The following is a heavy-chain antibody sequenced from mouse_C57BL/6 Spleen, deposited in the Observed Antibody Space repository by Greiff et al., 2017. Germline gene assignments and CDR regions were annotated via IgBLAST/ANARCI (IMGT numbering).Heavy chain of an antibody. V-gene: IGHV1-42*01. CDR2: INPSTGGT. D-gene: IGHD1-1*01. CDR3: ARSEGYYGLSYGGYFDV. Sequence: VQLQQSGPELVKPGASVKISCKASGYSFTGYYMNWVKQSPEKSLEWIGEINPSTGGTTYNQKFKAKATLTVDKSSSTAYMQLKSLTSEDSAVYYCARSEGYYGLSYGGYFDVWGTGTTVTVSS. CDR1: GYSFTGYY. J-gene: IGHJ1*03.